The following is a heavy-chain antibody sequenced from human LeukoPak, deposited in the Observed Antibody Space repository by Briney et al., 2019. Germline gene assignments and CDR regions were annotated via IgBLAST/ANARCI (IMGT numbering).Heavy chain of an antibody. CDR1: GFTFSSYW. V-gene: IGHV3-7*03. CDR2: IKQDGSEK. CDR3: ARVAVTDTKSANYYYYCMDV. J-gene: IGHJ6*03. Sequence: GGSLRLSCAASGFTFSSYWMSWVRQAPGKGLEWVANIKQDGSEKYYVDSVKGRFTISRDNAKNSLYLQMNSLRAEDTAVYYCARVAVTDTKSANYYYYCMDVWGKGTTVTVSS. D-gene: IGHD6-19*01.